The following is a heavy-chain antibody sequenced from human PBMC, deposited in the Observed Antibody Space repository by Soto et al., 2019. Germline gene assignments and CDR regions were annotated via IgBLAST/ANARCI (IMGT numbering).Heavy chain of an antibody. D-gene: IGHD6-19*01. CDR3: AKDTDSSGWYFDY. CDR2: ISYDGSNK. V-gene: IGHV3-30*18. CDR1: GFTFSSYG. J-gene: IGHJ4*02. Sequence: QVQLVESGGGVVQPGRSLRLSCAASGFTFSSYGMHWVRQAPGKGLEWVAVISYDGSNKYYADSVKGRFTISRDNSKNTLYLQMNSLRAEDTAVYYCAKDTDSSGWYFDYWGQGTLVTVSS.